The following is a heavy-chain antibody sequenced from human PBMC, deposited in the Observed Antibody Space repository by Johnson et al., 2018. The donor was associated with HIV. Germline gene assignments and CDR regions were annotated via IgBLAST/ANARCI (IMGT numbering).Heavy chain of an antibody. CDR2: IGTAGNT. Sequence: MLLVESGGGLVQPGGSLRLSCAASGFTFSSYDMHWVRQATGKGLEWVSAIGTAGNTYYPGSVKGRFTISRENAKNSLYLQMSSLRAEDTALYYCVRDDRPDGFDIWGQGTMVTVSS. V-gene: IGHV3-13*01. J-gene: IGHJ3*02. CDR1: GFTFSSYD. CDR3: VRDDRPDGFDI.